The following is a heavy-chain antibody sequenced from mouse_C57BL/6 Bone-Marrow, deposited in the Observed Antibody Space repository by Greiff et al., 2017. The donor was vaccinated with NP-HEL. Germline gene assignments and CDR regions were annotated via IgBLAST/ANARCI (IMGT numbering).Heavy chain of an antibody. CDR1: GFNIKNTY. Sequence: VQLQQSVAELVRPGASVKLSCTASGFNIKNTYMHWVKQRPEQGLEWIGRIDPANGNTKYAPKFQGEATITADTSSNTAYLQLSSLTSEDTAIYYCARTLFITTVVATNFDYWGQGTTLTVSS. CDR3: ARTLFITTVVATNFDY. D-gene: IGHD1-1*01. V-gene: IGHV14-3*01. J-gene: IGHJ2*01. CDR2: IDPANGNT.